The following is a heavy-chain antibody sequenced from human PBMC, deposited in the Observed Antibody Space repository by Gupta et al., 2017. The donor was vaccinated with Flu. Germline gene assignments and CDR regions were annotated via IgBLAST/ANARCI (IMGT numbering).Heavy chain of an antibody. CDR3: TRVSRYSSSWYDQNGRGWFDP. CDR1: GFTFGDYA. V-gene: IGHV3-49*04. CDR2: IRSKAYGGTT. D-gene: IGHD6-13*01. Sequence: EVQLVESGGGLVQPGRSLRLSCTASGFTFGDYAMSWVRQAPGKGLEWVGFIRSKAYGGTTEYAASVKGRFTISRDDSKSIAYLQMNSLKTEDTAVYYCTRVSRYSSSWYDQNGRGWFDPWGQGTLVTVSS. J-gene: IGHJ5*02.